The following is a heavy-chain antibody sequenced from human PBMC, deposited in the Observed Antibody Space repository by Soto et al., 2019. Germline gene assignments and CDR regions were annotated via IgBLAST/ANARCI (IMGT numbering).Heavy chain of an antibody. Sequence: GESLKISCNGVGYKFGSAWIGWVRQMPGEGLEWMGIIKPGTSDIRYSPSCRGHVTISADEAVSTAYLQWSSLKASDTAMYYCARQLSHICDSWGQGTLVTVSS. CDR2: IKPGTSDI. V-gene: IGHV5-51*01. J-gene: IGHJ4*02. D-gene: IGHD3-3*02. CDR1: GYKFGSAW. CDR3: ARQLSHICDS.